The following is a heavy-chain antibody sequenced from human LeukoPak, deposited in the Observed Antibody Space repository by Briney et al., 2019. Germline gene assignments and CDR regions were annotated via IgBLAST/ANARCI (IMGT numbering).Heavy chain of an antibody. J-gene: IGHJ4*02. CDR1: GYTFTVYY. Sequence: ASVTVSCKASGYTFTVYYMHWVRQAPGQGLEWMGWINPNSGGTNYAQKFQGRVTMTRDTSISTAYMELSRLRSDDTAVYYCASIGSSDYYDSSGYYYPFDYWGQGTLVTVSS. V-gene: IGHV1-2*02. CDR3: ASIGSSDYYDSSGYYYPFDY. CDR2: INPNSGGT. D-gene: IGHD3-22*01.